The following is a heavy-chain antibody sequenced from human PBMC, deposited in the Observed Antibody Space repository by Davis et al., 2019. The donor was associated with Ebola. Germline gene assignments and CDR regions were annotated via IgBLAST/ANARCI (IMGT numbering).Heavy chain of an antibody. J-gene: IGHJ4*02. CDR1: GFTFSRYT. V-gene: IGHV3-21*01. CDR2: ISSSSSYI. D-gene: IGHD3-22*01. CDR3: AREADYYDSSGYSHYFDY. Sequence: GESLKISCAAPGFTFSRYTMNWVRQAPGKGLEWVSSISSSSSYIYYADSVKGRFTISRDNAKNSLYLQMNSLRAEDTAAYYCAREADYYDSSGYSHYFDYWGQGTLVTVSS.